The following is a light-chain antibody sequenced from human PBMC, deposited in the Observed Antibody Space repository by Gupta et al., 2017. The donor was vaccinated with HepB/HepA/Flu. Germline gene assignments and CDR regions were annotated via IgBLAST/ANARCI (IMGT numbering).Light chain of an antibody. V-gene: IGLV2-14*01. CDR3: SSSTSSSTWV. CDR2: DVS. J-gene: IGLJ2*01. CDR1: SSDFGGYNC. Sequence: QSALTQPASVSGSPGQSITISCTGPSSDFGGYNCVRWYKQHTGTAPNRMIYDVSNRPSGVSKRFSGSKSGNTASLTISGLQAEDEADYYCSSSTSSSTWVFGGGTKLTVL.